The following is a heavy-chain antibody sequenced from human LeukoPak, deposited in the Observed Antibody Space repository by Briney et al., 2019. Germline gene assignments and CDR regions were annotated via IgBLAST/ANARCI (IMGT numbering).Heavy chain of an antibody. Sequence: SETLSLTCNVSGASISSYYWSWIRQPPGEGLEWIGYVYNSGSTNYNPSLKSRVTISVDTSKNQFSLKLSSVTAADTAVYHCARDNWNYGSSMDVWGQGTTVTVSS. V-gene: IGHV4-59*01. D-gene: IGHD1-7*01. CDR3: ARDNWNYGSSMDV. CDR1: GASISSYY. J-gene: IGHJ6*02. CDR2: VYNSGST.